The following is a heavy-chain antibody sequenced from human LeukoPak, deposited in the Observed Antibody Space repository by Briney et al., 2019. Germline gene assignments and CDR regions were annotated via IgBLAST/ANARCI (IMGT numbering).Heavy chain of an antibody. CDR2: IYSSSSYI. J-gene: IGHJ6*03. CDR1: GFTFSSYN. CDR3: ARRGPKYYMDV. V-gene: IGHV3-21*01. Sequence: PVGSLRLSCAASGFTFSSYNMNWVRQAPGKGLEWVSSIYSSSSYIYYADSVKGRFTISRDNAKNSLYLQMNSLRAEDTAVYYCARRGPKYYMDVWGKGTTITVSS. D-gene: IGHD3/OR15-3a*01.